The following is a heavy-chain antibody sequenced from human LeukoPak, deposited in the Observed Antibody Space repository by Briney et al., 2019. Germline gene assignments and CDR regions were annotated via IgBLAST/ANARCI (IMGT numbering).Heavy chain of an antibody. Sequence: GASVKASCKASGYTFTSYAMHWVRQAPGQGLEWMGWINPNSGGTNYAQKFQGRVTMTRDTSISTAYMELSRLRSDDTAVYYCARDHDWNSVSAFDIWGQGTMVTVSS. J-gene: IGHJ3*02. V-gene: IGHV1-2*02. CDR3: ARDHDWNSVSAFDI. CDR1: GYTFTSYA. CDR2: INPNSGGT. D-gene: IGHD1-7*01.